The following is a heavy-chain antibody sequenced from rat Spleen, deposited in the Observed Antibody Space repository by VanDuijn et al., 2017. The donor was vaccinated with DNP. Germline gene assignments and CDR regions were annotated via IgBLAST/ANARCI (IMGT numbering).Heavy chain of an antibody. CDR2: ISNSGST. Sequence: EVQLQESGPGLVKPSQSLSLTCSVTGYSITSSYRWNWIRKFPGNKLEWIGHISNSGSTSYNPSLKSRISITRDTSKNQFFLQLNSVTTEDTATYYCARQPTGMDYWGQGVMVTVSS. CDR3: ARQPTGMDY. J-gene: IGHJ2*01. D-gene: IGHD1-7*01. CDR1: GYSITSSY. V-gene: IGHV3-1*01.